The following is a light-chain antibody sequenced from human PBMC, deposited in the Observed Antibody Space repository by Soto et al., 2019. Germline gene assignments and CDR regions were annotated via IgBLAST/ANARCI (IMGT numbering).Light chain of an antibody. CDR1: QSVSSN. V-gene: IGKV3-20*01. CDR2: GAS. Sequence: EIGMTQSPATLSVSPGERSTLSCRASQSVSSNLAWYQQKAGQAPRLLMYGASTRATGIPDRFSGSGSGTDFTLTISRLEPEDFAVYYCQQYGSSPWTFGQGTKVDIK. J-gene: IGKJ1*01. CDR3: QQYGSSPWT.